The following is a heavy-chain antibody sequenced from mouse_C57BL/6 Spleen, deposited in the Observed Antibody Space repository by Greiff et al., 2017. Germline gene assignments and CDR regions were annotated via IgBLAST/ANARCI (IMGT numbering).Heavy chain of an antibody. D-gene: IGHD1-1*01. CDR3: ARRGYYGSSYEDAMDY. J-gene: IGHJ4*01. V-gene: IGHV1-9*01. CDR2: ILPGSGST. CDR1: GYTFTGYW. Sequence: QVQLQQSGAELMKPGASVKLSCKATGYTFTGYWIEWVKQRPGHGLEWIGEILPGSGSTNYTEKFKGKATFTADTSSNTAYMQLSSLTTEASAIYYCARRGYYGSSYEDAMDYWGQGTSVTVSS.